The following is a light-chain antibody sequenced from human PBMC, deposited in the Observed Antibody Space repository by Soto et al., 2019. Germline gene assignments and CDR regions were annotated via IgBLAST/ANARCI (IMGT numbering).Light chain of an antibody. Sequence: SVLTQPSSASRTPGQSGTISCSGSRSNIGGNHVSWYQQFPGTVPQLLIYSNRQRASGVPDRFSGSRTGTSASLVISGLQSEDEPEYFCSGWDDSRRTNGFRAGSKVTAL. V-gene: IGLV1-44*01. CDR2: SNR. CDR1: RSNIGGNH. J-gene: IGLJ1*01. CDR3: SGWDDSRRTNG.